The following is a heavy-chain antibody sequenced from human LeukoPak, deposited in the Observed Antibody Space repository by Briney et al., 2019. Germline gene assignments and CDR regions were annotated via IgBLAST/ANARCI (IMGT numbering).Heavy chain of an antibody. CDR2: INPNSGGT. D-gene: IGHD5-18*01. V-gene: IGHV1-2*04. CDR3: ARATTAMVTDY. Sequence: ASVKVSCKASGYTFTGYYMHWVRQAPGQGLEWMGWINPNSGGTNYAQKFQGWVTMTRDTSISTAYMELSGLRSDDTAVYYCARATTAMVTDYWGQGTLVTVSS. CDR1: GYTFTGYY. J-gene: IGHJ4*02.